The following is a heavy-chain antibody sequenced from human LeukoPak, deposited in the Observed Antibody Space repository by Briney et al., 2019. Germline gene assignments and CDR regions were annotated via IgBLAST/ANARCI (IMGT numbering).Heavy chain of an antibody. CDR2: IYYSGST. Sequence: SETLSLTCTVSGGSISSYYWSWIRQPPGKGLEWIGYIYYSGSTNYNPSLKSRVTISVDTSKNQFSLKLSSVTAADTAVYYCGRQYESSGWYYFDSWGQGTLVPSPQ. D-gene: IGHD6-19*01. J-gene: IGHJ4*02. CDR1: GGSISSYY. V-gene: IGHV4-59*08. CDR3: GRQYESSGWYYFDS.